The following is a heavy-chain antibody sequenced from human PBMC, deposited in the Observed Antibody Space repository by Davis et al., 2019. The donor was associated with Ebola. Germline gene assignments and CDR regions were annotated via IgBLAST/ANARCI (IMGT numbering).Heavy chain of an antibody. D-gene: IGHD1-1*01. CDR2: ISSSSSYI. CDR3: ARFLVGKYFYYYGMDV. V-gene: IGHV3-21*01. CDR1: GFTFSSYS. J-gene: IGHJ6*02. Sequence: GESLKISCAASGFTFSSYSMNWVRQAPGKGLEWVSSISSSSSYIYYADSVRGRFTISRDNAKNSLYLQMNSLRAEDTAVYYCARFLVGKYFYYYGMDVWGQGTTVTVSS.